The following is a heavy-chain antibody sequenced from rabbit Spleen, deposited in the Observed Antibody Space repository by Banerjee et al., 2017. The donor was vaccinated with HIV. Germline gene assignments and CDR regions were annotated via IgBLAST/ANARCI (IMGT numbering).Heavy chain of an antibody. Sequence: QSLEESGGGLVKPGASLTLTCKASGFSFNSGYDMCWVRQAPGKGLEWVACAYAGSSSSTYSATWAKGRFTISKTSSTTVTLQMTSLTAADTATYFCARDSGTSFSTYGMDLWGPGPWSPS. D-gene: IGHD8-1*01. CDR2: AYAGSSSST. V-gene: IGHV1S40*01. CDR1: GFSFNSGYD. J-gene: IGHJ6*01. CDR3: ARDSGTSFSTYGMDL.